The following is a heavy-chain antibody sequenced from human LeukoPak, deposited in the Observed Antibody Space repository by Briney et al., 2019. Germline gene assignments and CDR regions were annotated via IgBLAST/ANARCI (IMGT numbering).Heavy chain of an antibody. D-gene: IGHD2-2*02. J-gene: IGHJ4*02. CDR1: GGTFSSYA. CDR3: ARSDCSSTSCYIADNYFDY. Sequence: SVKVSCKASGGTFSSYAISWVRQAPGQGLEWMGGIIPIFGTANYAQKFQGRVTITADESTSTAYMELSSLRSEDTAVYYCARSDCSSTSCYIADNYFDYWGQGTLVTVSS. CDR2: IIPIFGTA. V-gene: IGHV1-69*01.